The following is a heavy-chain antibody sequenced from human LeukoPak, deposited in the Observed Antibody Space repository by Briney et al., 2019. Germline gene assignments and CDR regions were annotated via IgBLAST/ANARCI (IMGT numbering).Heavy chain of an antibody. CDR2: ISSSSSYI. Sequence: PGGSLRLSCAASGFTFRSYSMNWVRQAPGKGLGWVSSISSSSSYIYYADSVKGRFTISRDNAKNSLYLQMNSLRAEDTAVYYCASYYYDSSGYERRDLAFALWGQGTLVTVSS. CDR1: GFTFRSYS. D-gene: IGHD3-22*01. CDR3: ASYYYDSSGYERRDLAFAL. J-gene: IGHJ4*02. V-gene: IGHV3-21*01.